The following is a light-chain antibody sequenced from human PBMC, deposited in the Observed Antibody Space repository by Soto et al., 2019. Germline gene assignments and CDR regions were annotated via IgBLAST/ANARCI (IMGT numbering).Light chain of an antibody. CDR3: QSYDSSLSGYV. Sequence: QSVRTQPPSVSGAPGQRVTISCTGRSSNIGAGYDVHWYQQLPGTAPKLLIYANNYRPSGVPDRFSGSKSGTSASLAITGLQAEDEADYYCQSYDSSLSGYVFGTGTKVTVL. CDR1: SSNIGAGYD. CDR2: ANN. V-gene: IGLV1-40*01. J-gene: IGLJ1*01.